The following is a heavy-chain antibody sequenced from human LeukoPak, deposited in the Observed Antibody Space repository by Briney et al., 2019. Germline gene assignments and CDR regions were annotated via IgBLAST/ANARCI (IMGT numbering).Heavy chain of an antibody. D-gene: IGHD6-13*01. CDR1: GFTFSRYS. J-gene: IGHJ4*02. V-gene: IGHV3-48*02. CDR3: ARDRAADVAAAGSRFFDC. Sequence: GGSLRLSCAASGFTFSRYSMNWVRQAPGKGLEWVSYVGSSGNTIFCADSVKDRFTISRDNAKNSLYLQMNTLRDEDTAVYYGARDRAADVAAAGSRFFDCWGQGALVNVSS. CDR2: VGSSGNTI.